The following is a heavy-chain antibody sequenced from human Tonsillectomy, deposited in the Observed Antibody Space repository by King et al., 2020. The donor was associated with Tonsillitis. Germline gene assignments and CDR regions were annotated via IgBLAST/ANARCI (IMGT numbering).Heavy chain of an antibody. J-gene: IGHJ4*02. CDR3: AKERRLTTSFPYPFDY. D-gene: IGHD4/OR15-4a*01. Sequence: VQLVESGGGVVQPGGSLRLSCAASGFSFSNYGMHWVRQAPGKGLEWVTFIRFDGSNEYYAGSVKGRFTISRDYSKNTLYLQMSGLRAEDTAVYYCAKERRLTTSFPYPFDYWGQGTLGTVSS. CDR1: GFSFSNYG. V-gene: IGHV3-30*02. CDR2: IRFDGSNE.